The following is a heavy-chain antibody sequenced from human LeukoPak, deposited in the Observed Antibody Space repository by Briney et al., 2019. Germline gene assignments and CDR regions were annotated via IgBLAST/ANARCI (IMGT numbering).Heavy chain of an antibody. D-gene: IGHD3-10*01. CDR3: ARYITMVRGGSWFDP. V-gene: IGHV1-8*01. CDR2: MNPDSGNT. J-gene: IGHJ5*02. Sequence: ASVKVSCKASGYTFTNSDINWVRQATGQGLEWMGWMNPDSGNTGYARNFQGRVTMTRNTSISTAYMELSSLRSEDTAVYYCARYITMVRGGSWFDPWGQGTLVTVSS. CDR1: GYTFTNSD.